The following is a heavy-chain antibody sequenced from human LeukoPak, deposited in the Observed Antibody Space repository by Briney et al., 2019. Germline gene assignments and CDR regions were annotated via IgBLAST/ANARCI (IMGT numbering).Heavy chain of an antibody. D-gene: IGHD1-26*01. V-gene: IGHV4-59*08. CDR3: ARHRSGSYWRAFDI. Sequence: PETLSLTCTVSGGTISRYYWSWIRQPPGKGLEWIAYIDYSGSTNYNPSLKSRVTISVDTSKNQFSLKLSSVTAADTAVYYCARHRSGSYWRAFDIWGQGTMVTVSS. CDR2: IDYSGST. CDR1: GGTISRYY. J-gene: IGHJ3*02.